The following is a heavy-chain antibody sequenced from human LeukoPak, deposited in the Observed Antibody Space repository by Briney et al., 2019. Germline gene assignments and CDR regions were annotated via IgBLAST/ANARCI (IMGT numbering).Heavy chain of an antibody. CDR3: ARDHCSSTSCYNDY. V-gene: IGHV4-61*02. J-gene: IGHJ4*02. Sequence: SETLSLTCTVSGGSISSGSYYWSWIWQPAGKGLEWIGRIYTSGSTNYNPSLKSRVTISVDTSKTQFSLKLSSVTAADTAVYYCARDHCSSTSCYNDYWGQGTLVTVSS. CDR1: GGSISSGSYY. D-gene: IGHD2-2*02. CDR2: IYTSGST.